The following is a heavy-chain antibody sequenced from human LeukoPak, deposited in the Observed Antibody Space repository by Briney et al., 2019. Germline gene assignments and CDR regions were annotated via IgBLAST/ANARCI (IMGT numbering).Heavy chain of an antibody. CDR2: ISSSSSYI. J-gene: IGHJ4*02. Sequence: GGSLRLSCAASGFTFSSYSMNWVRQAPGKGLEWVSSISSSSSYIYYADSVKGRFTISRDNAKNSLYLQMNSLRAEDTAVYYCAREGNDYGDPFDYWGQGTLVTVSS. CDR1: GFTFSSYS. CDR3: AREGNDYGDPFDY. V-gene: IGHV3-21*01. D-gene: IGHD4-17*01.